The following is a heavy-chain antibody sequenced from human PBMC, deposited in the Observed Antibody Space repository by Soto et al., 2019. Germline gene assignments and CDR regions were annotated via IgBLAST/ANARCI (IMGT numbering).Heavy chain of an antibody. Sequence: ESGGGLVEPGGSLRLSCAASGFTFSNYGIDWVRQAPGKGLEWVAYISSSSSSISYADAVKGRFTISRDNAKNSLYLQMNSLRVQDTAVYYCARGGAARPDYWGQRALVTVSS. CDR1: GFTFSNYG. V-gene: IGHV3-48*01. CDR3: ARGGAARPDY. CDR2: ISSSSSSI. J-gene: IGHJ4*02.